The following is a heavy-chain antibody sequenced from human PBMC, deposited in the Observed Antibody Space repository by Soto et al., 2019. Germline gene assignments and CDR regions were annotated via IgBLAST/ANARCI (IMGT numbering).Heavy chain of an antibody. CDR2: ISPFNGNT. J-gene: IGHJ6*02. V-gene: IGHV1-18*01. CDR3: ARDQSFDRTYYYGIDV. CDR1: GYPFTHYG. Sequence: QVQLVQSGAEVKMPGASVRVSCKSSGYPFTHYGITWIRQAPGQGLEWMGWISPFNGNTNYGQTVQGRVTLTTETXTXRVYMELRSLRSDDTAVYYCARDQSFDRTYYYGIDVWGQGTTVTVSS.